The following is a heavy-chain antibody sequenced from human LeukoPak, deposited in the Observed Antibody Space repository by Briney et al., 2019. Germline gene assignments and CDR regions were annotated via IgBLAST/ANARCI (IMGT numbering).Heavy chain of an antibody. Sequence: SVKVSCKASGGTFSSYAISWVRQAPGQRLEWMGGIIPIFGTANYAQKFQGRVTITADESTSTAYMELSSLRSEDTAVYYCARDLRGYSGYAYWGQGTLVTVSS. CDR3: ARDLRGYSGYAY. V-gene: IGHV1-69*01. CDR2: IIPIFGTA. D-gene: IGHD5-12*01. J-gene: IGHJ4*02. CDR1: GGTFSSYA.